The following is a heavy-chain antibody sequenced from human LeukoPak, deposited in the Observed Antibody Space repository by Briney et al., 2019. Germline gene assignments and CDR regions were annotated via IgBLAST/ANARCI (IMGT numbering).Heavy chain of an antibody. CDR1: GFTFSSLT. Sequence: PGGSLRLSCAASGFTFSSLTMSGVRQAPDKGLEWLSVYNGGNDGTYYADSVKGRFTISRDNSKNTLYLQLNSLRTGDTAVYYCAKANGITGTTYWYFDLWGRGTVVTVSS. J-gene: IGHJ2*01. CDR3: AKANGITGTTYWYFDL. D-gene: IGHD1-7*01. V-gene: IGHV3-23*01. CDR2: YNGGNDGT.